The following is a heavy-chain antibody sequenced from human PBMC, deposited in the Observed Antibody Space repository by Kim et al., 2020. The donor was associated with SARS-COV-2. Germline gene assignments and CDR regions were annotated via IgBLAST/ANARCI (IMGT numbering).Heavy chain of an antibody. CDR3: ARGRDSII. CDR2: SETT. J-gene: IGHJ3*02. V-gene: IGHV4-59*09. Sequence: SETTNYHPSPKRRATLSVDTSKNQFSLKLSAVTAADPAVYYCARGRDSIIWGQGTMVTVSS. D-gene: IGHD3-22*01.